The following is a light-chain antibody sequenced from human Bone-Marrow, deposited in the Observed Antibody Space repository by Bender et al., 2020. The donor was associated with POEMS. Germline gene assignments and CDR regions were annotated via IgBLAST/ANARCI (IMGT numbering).Light chain of an antibody. Sequence: QSVLTQPPSASGTPGQRVTISCSGSNSNIGTNAVNWYQQVPGTAPKLLIYSDNQRPSGVPDRFYAFKSGTSASLAINGLQSEGEAGYYCAARDAGLCDGVFGGGTKLSV. J-gene: IGLJ3*02. CDR2: SDN. CDR1: NSNIGTNA. CDR3: AARDAGLCDGV. V-gene: IGLV1-44*01.